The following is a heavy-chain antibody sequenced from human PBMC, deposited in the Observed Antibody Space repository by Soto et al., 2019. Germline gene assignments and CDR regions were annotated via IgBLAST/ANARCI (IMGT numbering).Heavy chain of an antibody. CDR2: IYYSGST. CDR3: ARGRYYGSASYYQYYYYYMDV. CDR1: GGSVSSGSYY. J-gene: IGHJ6*03. V-gene: IGHV4-61*01. Sequence: PSETLSLTCTVSGGSVSSGSYYWSWIRQPPGKGLEWIGYIYYSGSTNYNPSLKSRVTISVDTSKNQFSLKLSSVTAADTAVYYCARGRYYGSASYYQYYYYYMDVWGKGITVTVS. D-gene: IGHD3-10*01.